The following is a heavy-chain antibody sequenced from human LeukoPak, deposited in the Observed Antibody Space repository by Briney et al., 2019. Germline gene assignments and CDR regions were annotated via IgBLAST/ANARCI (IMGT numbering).Heavy chain of an antibody. CDR1: GFTFSSYW. V-gene: IGHV3-7*01. J-gene: IGHJ4*02. CDR2: IKQDGSEK. CDR3: ARGLRYFDWPTLGH. D-gene: IGHD3-9*01. Sequence: GGSLRLSCAASGFTFSSYWMSWVRQAPGKGLEWVANIKQDGSEKYYVDSVKGRFTTSRDNAKNSLYLQMNSLRAEDTAVYYCARGLRYFDWPTLGHWGQGTLVTVSS.